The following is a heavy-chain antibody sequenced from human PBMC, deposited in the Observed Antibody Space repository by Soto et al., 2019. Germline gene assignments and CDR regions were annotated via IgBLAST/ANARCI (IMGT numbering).Heavy chain of an antibody. J-gene: IGHJ4*02. CDR1: GFSLTTSGVG. Sequence: QITLNESGPTVVKPAETLTLTCTFSGFSLTTSGVGVGWIRQSPGKAPEWLALIYWDDDKRYSASLKSRLTLTTDTSKNQVVLTMASVDPADTATYYCAHRILRTVFGLVTTTAIYFDFWGQGTPVVVSS. CDR3: AHRILRTVFGLVTTTAIYFDF. D-gene: IGHD3-3*01. CDR2: IYWDDDK. V-gene: IGHV2-5*02.